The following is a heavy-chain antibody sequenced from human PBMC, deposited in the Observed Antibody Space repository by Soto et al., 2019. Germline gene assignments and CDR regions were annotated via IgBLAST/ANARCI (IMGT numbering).Heavy chain of an antibody. J-gene: IGHJ5*02. CDR2: IYYSGST. CDR1: GGSLSSYY. Sequence: SETLSLTCVVSGGSLSSYYWSWIRQPPGKGLEWIGYIYYSGSTNYNPSLKSRVTISVDTSKNQFSLKLSSVTAADTAVYHCARAQATAMVRGVIIWSQLGFDPWGQGTLVTVSS. V-gene: IGHV4-59*01. CDR3: ARAQATAMVRGVIIWSQLGFDP. D-gene: IGHD3-10*01.